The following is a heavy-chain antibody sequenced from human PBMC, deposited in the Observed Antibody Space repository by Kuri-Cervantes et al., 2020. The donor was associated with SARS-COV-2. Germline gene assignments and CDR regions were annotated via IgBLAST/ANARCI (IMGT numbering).Heavy chain of an antibody. CDR1: GFTFSSYS. V-gene: IGHV3-21*04. D-gene: IGHD6-6*01. J-gene: IGHJ4*02. CDR2: ISSSSSYI. Sequence: GGSLRLSCAASGFTFSSYSMNWVRQAPGKGLEWVSSISSSSSYIYYADSVKGRFTISRDNAKISLYLQMNSLRAEDTAVYYCAKDREYSSSIGQVDYWGQGALVTVSS. CDR3: AKDREYSSSIGQVDY.